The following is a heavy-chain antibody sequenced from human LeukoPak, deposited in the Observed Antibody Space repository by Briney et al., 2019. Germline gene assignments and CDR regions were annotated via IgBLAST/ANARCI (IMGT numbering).Heavy chain of an antibody. CDR1: GYTFTSYY. J-gene: IGHJ4*02. Sequence: ASVKVSCKASGYTFTSYYMLWVRQAPGQGLEWMGIINPSGGGTSYAQKFQGRVTMTRDTSTNTVYMELSSLRSEDTAVYFCARATLSDYYFNHWGQGTLVTVSS. CDR3: ARATLSDYYFNH. V-gene: IGHV1-46*01. CDR2: INPSGGGT.